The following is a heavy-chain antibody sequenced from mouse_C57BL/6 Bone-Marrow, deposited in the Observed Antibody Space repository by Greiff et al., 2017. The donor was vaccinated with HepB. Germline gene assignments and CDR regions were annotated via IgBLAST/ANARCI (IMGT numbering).Heavy chain of an antibody. CDR2: ISYDGSN. Sequence: EVQLVESGPGLVKPSQSLSLTCSVTGYSITSGYYWNWIRQFPGNKLEWMGYISYDGSNNYNPSLKNRISITRDTSKNKFFLKLNSVTTEDTATYYCAITTVVATDYWGQGTSVTVSS. J-gene: IGHJ4*01. V-gene: IGHV3-6*01. D-gene: IGHD1-1*01. CDR1: GYSITSGYY. CDR3: AITTVVATDY.